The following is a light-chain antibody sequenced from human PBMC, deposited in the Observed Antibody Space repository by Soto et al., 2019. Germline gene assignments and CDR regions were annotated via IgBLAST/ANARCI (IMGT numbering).Light chain of an antibody. Sequence: NFMLTQPHSVSESPGKTVTISCTRSGGSIASNYVQWYQQRPGSAPTTVIYKDDQRPSGVPDRFSGSIDSSSNSAFLTISGLKTEDEAAYYCQSYDTINVVFGGGTKVTVL. CDR1: GGSIASNY. CDR2: KDD. CDR3: QSYDTINVV. V-gene: IGLV6-57*04. J-gene: IGLJ3*02.